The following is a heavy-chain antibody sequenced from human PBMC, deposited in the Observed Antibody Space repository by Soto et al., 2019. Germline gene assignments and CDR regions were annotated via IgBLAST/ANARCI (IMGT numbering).Heavy chain of an antibody. CDR2: IIPIFGTA. Sequence: ASVKVSCKASGGTFSNYAISWVRQAPGQGLEWMGGIIPIFGTANYAQKFQGRVTITADESTSTAYMELSSLRSEDTAVYYCARDKNPFTIFGVAPVWGQGTLVTVSS. D-gene: IGHD3-3*01. CDR1: GGTFSNYA. V-gene: IGHV1-69*13. J-gene: IGHJ4*02. CDR3: ARDKNPFTIFGVAPV.